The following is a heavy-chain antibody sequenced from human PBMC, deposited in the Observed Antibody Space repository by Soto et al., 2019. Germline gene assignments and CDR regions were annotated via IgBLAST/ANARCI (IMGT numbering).Heavy chain of an antibody. CDR3: ARGPYSSGWYLRGTPFDY. V-gene: IGHV4-34*01. J-gene: IGHJ4*02. D-gene: IGHD6-19*01. Sequence: QVQLQQWGAGLLKPSETLSLTCAVYGGSFSGYYWFWIRQPPGKGLEWIGEINHSGSTNYNPSLKSPVTISVDTSRNQFSLKLSSVTAADTAVSYCARGPYSSGWYLRGTPFDYWGQGTLVTVSS. CDR2: INHSGST. CDR1: GGSFSGYY.